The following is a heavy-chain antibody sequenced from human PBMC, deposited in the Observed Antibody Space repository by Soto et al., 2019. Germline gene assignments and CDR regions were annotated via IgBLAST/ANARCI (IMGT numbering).Heavy chain of an antibody. D-gene: IGHD5-18*01. CDR1: GFTFSSYG. CDR2: IWYDGSNK. J-gene: IGHJ4*02. CDR3: ASQFDGEAAMANPPTYYFDY. Sequence: QVQLVESGGGVVQPGRSLRLSCAASGFTFSSYGMHWVRQAPGKGLEWVAVIWYDGSNKYYADSVKGRFTISRDNSKNTLYLQMNSLRAEDTAVYYCASQFDGEAAMANPPTYYFDYWGQGTLVTVSS. V-gene: IGHV3-33*01.